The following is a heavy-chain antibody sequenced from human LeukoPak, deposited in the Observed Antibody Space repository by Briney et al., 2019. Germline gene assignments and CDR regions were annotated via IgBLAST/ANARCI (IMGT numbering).Heavy chain of an antibody. CDR1: GLTFSSSW. CDR2: INSDGVST. J-gene: IGHJ4*02. D-gene: IGHD5-12*01. V-gene: IGHV3-74*01. Sequence: GGSLRLSCAASGLTFSSSWMHWVRQAPGKGLLWVSRINSDGVSTNYADSVRGRFTISRDNAKNSLYLQMNSLRAEDTAVYYCARQRGYSGYDKDFDYWGQGTLVTVSS. CDR3: ARQRGYSGYDKDFDY.